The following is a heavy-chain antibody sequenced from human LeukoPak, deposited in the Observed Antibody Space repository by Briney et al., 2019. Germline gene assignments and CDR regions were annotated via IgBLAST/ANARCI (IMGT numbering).Heavy chain of an antibody. CDR1: GYTFTSYY. CDR3: ARDTFPTPSQHITMVRRDDAFDI. V-gene: IGHV1-46*01. Sequence: GASVKVSCKASGYTFTSYYMHWVRQAPGQGLEWMGIINPSGGSTSYAQKFQGRVTMTRDMSTSTVYMELSSLRSDDTALYYCARDTFPTPSQHITMVRRDDAFDIWGQGTMVTASS. CDR2: INPSGGST. D-gene: IGHD3-10*01. J-gene: IGHJ3*02.